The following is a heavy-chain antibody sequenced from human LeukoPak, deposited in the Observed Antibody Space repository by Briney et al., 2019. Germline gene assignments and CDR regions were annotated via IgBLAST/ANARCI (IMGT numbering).Heavy chain of an antibody. CDR2: MNPNSGNT. CDR1: GYTFTSYD. V-gene: IGHV1-8*01. CDR3: ARPRLRATRGWFDP. D-gene: IGHD4-17*01. Sequence: GASVKVSCKASGYTFTSYDINWVRQATGQGLEWMGWMNPNSGNTGYAQKFQGRVTMTRNTSISTAYMELSSLRSEDTAVYYSARPRLRATRGWFDPWGQGTLVTVYS. J-gene: IGHJ5*02.